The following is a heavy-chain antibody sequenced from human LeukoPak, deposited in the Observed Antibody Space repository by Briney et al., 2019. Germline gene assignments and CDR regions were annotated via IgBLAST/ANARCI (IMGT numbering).Heavy chain of an antibody. J-gene: IGHJ3*02. D-gene: IGHD3-10*01. CDR1: GFTFSSYS. Sequence: PGGSLRLSCAASGFTFSSYSMNWVRQAPGKGLEWVSYISSSSSTIYYADSVKGRFTISRDNAKNSLYLQMNSLRAEDTAVYYCARVVLLWFGESPHDAFDIWGQGTMVTVSS. CDR2: ISSSSSTI. V-gene: IGHV3-48*04. CDR3: ARVVLLWFGESPHDAFDI.